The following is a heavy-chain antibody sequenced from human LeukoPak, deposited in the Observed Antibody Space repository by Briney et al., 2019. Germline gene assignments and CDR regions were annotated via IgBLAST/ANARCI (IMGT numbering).Heavy chain of an antibody. Sequence: RASVKVSCKASGYTFTGHYIHWVRQAPGQGLEWMGWIHPNTGGTKYAQKFQGRVTMTRDTSSSTAYMELRSLRSDDTAVYYCARVDGSGSYSFLYYYYMDVWGKGTTVTISS. J-gene: IGHJ6*03. CDR2: IHPNTGGT. V-gene: IGHV1-2*02. CDR1: GYTFTGHY. D-gene: IGHD3-10*01. CDR3: ARVDGSGSYSFLYYYYMDV.